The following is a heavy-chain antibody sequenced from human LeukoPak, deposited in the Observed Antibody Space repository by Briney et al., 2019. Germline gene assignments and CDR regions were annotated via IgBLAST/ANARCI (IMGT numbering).Heavy chain of an antibody. J-gene: IGHJ4*02. V-gene: IGHV4-59*01. Sequence: SETLSLTCTVSGGSISSYCWSWIRQPPGKGLEWIGYMYYTGSTYYNPSLKSRVTISLDTSKNQFSLTLSSVTAADTAVYYCAREDGYSQADSWGQGILVTVSS. CDR1: GGSISSYC. CDR3: AREDGYSQADS. CDR2: MYYTGST. D-gene: IGHD5-24*01.